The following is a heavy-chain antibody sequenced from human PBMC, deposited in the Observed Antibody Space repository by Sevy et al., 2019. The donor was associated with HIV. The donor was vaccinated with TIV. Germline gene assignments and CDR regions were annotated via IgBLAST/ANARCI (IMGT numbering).Heavy chain of an antibody. CDR3: ARITQGAARTVDH. V-gene: IGHV3-74*01. D-gene: IGHD6-6*01. Sequence: GVSLRLSCAASGFTFSSYWMHWVRQAPGKGLVWVSRINSAGSSTSYADSVKGRFTISRDNAKNTLYLQMNSLRAEDTAVYYCARITQGAARTVDHWGQGTLVTVSS. CDR1: GFTFSSYW. CDR2: INSAGSST. J-gene: IGHJ4*02.